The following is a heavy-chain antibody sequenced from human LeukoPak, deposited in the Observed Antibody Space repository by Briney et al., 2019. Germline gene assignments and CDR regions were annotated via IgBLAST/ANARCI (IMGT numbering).Heavy chain of an antibody. D-gene: IGHD3-10*01. J-gene: IGHJ4*02. CDR2: IKSKTDGGTI. Sequence: GGSLRLSCAASGFTFSNAWMNWVRLAPGKGLEWVGRIKSKTDGGTIDHAAPVKGRFTISRDDSKNTVYLQMNSLKTEDTAVYYCTTDPNKHYYYSGSYRWGQGTLVTVSS. CDR3: TTDPNKHYYYSGSYR. V-gene: IGHV3-15*07. CDR1: GFTFSNAW.